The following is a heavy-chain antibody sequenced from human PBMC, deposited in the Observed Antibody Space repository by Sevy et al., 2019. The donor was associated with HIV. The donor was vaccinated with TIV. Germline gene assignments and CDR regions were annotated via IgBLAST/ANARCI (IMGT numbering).Heavy chain of an antibody. CDR2: ISAYNGNT. CDR3: ARGGYYDSSGYSPSTNHFQH. CDR1: GYTFTSYG. Sequence: ASVKVSCKASGYTFTSYGISWVRQAPGQGLEWMGWISAYNGNTNYAQKLQGRVTMTTDTSTSTAYMELRGLRSDDTAVYYCARGGYYDSSGYSPSTNHFQHWGQGTLVTVSS. V-gene: IGHV1-18*01. D-gene: IGHD3-22*01. J-gene: IGHJ1*01.